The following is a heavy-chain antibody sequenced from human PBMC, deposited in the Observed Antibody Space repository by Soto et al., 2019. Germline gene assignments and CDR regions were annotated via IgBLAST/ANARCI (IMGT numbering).Heavy chain of an antibody. CDR2: IYWDDSK. CDR1: GFSISTSGVG. Sequence: SGPTLVNPTQTLTLTCTFSGFSISTSGVGVGWIRQPPGKALEWLAVIYWDDSKHYSPSLKTRATITKDTSKNQVVLTVTNMDPVDTATYFCAQKRPHYFDNRGPGAPVTVSS. CDR3: AQKRPHYFDN. V-gene: IGHV2-5*02. J-gene: IGHJ4*02.